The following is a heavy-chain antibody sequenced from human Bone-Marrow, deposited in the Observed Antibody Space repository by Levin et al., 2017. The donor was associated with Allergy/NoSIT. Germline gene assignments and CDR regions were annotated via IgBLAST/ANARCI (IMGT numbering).Heavy chain of an antibody. J-gene: IGHJ5*02. CDR2: ISYNGGRQ. CDR1: GFTSTNYA. Sequence: PGESLKISCTASGFTSTNYAMHWVRQAPGKGLEWLALISYNGGRQYYSDSVKGRFTISKDNSKNTLYLQMNNVRPEDTAVYYCTRDVDCNSTRGACNWFDLWGQGSLVTVSS. D-gene: IGHD2-2*01. V-gene: IGHV3-30*04. CDR3: TRDVDCNSTRGACNWFDL.